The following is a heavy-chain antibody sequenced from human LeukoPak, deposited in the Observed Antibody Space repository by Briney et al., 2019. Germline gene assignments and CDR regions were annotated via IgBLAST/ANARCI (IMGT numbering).Heavy chain of an antibody. Sequence: SETQSLTCTVSGGSISSYYWSWIRQPAGKGLEWIGRIYTSGSTNYNPSLKSRVTMSVDTSKNQFSLKLSSVTAADTAVYYCAREVEQPGAFEFDPWGQGTLVTVSS. J-gene: IGHJ5*02. V-gene: IGHV4-4*07. CDR3: AREVEQPGAFEFDP. CDR2: IYTSGST. CDR1: GGSISSYY. D-gene: IGHD6-13*01.